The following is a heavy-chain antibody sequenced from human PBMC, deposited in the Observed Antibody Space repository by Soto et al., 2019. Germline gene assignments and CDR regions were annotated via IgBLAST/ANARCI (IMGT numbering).Heavy chain of an antibody. D-gene: IGHD3-9*01. CDR2: NYHTGSA. CDR1: GGSVSSGHYS. J-gene: IGHJ5*02. Sequence: LQLQQSGSGLVKPSQTLSLTCAVSGGSVSSGHYSWSWIRQSPEKGLEWIGYNYHTGSAYYSPSLKTRVTMSLDESNNQFSLSLTSMTAADTAVYYCASSGVTSNVLTGNGFDPWGQGTLVTASS. CDR3: ASSGVTSNVLTGNGFDP. V-gene: IGHV4-30-2*06.